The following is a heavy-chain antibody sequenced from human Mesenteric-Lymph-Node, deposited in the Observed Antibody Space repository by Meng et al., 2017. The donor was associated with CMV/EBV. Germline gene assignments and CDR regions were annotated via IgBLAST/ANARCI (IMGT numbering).Heavy chain of an antibody. D-gene: IGHD3-9*01. CDR2: INPDSGVT. CDR1: RYTFTGYF. Sequence: KVSRYTFTGYFLHWVRQAPGQGPEWMGRINPDSGVTNNAQKFQGRVTVTADDSTSTAYMELSGLTSDDTAVYYCARRNYDILTGAFDYWGQGTLVTVS. J-gene: IGHJ4*02. V-gene: IGHV1-2*06. CDR3: ARRNYDILTGAFDY.